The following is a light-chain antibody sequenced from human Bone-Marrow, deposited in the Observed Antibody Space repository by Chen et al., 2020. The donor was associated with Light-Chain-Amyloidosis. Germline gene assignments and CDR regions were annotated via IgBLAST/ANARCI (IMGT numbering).Light chain of an antibody. V-gene: IGLV3-21*02. CDR1: NIGSTS. CDR3: QVWDRSSDRPV. Sequence: SYVLTQPSSVSVAPGQTATIASGGNNIGSTSVPWYQQTPGQAPLLVVYDDSDRPSGIPERLSGSPSGNTATLSISRVEAGDEADYYCQVWDRSSDRPVFGGGTQLTVL. CDR2: DDS. J-gene: IGLJ3*02.